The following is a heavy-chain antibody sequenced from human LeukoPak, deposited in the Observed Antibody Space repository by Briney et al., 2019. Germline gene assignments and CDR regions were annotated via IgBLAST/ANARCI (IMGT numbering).Heavy chain of an antibody. V-gene: IGHV4-59*12. D-gene: IGHD5-12*01. J-gene: IGHJ4*02. CDR3: ARDLTLPYSGYVDY. CDR1: GGSISSYY. Sequence: SETLSLTCTVSGGSISSYYWSWIRQPPGKGLEWIGYIYYSGSTNYNPSLKSRVTISVDTSKNQFSLKLSSVTAADTAVYYCARDLTLPYSGYVDYWGQGTLVTVSS. CDR2: IYYSGST.